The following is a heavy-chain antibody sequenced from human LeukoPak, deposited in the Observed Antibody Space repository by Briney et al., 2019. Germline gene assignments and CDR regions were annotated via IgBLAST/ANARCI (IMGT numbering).Heavy chain of an antibody. V-gene: IGHV1-18*01. CDR2: INTSTSNT. CDR1: GYTFINYG. J-gene: IGHJ4*02. D-gene: IGHD4-11*01. CDR3: ARDRSNNDY. Sequence: ASVKVSCKPSGYTFINYGISGVRQAPGQGLEWMGWINTSTSNTNYAQKFQGRVTMTTDTSTTIVYMDLRSLTSDDTAMYYCARDRSNNDYWGQGTLVTVSS.